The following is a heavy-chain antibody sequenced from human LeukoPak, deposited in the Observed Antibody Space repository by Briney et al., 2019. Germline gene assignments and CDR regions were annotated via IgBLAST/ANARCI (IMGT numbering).Heavy chain of an antibody. J-gene: IGHJ4*02. CDR1: GFSFSGYA. CDR3: AKSLRGYSASRFDC. Sequence: PGGSLRLSCAASGFSFSGYAMSWVRQAPGKGLEWVSTISGSGATKYYADSVKGRFIISRDNSKNTLYLQMNSLRAEDTAVYCCAKSLRGYSASRFDCWGQGTLVTVSS. CDR2: ISGSGATK. V-gene: IGHV3-23*01. D-gene: IGHD4-11*01.